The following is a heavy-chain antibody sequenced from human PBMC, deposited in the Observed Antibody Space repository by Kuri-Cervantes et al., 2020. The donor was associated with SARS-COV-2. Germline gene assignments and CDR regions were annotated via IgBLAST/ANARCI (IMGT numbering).Heavy chain of an antibody. V-gene: IGHV1-3*01. CDR1: GYTFTSYA. D-gene: IGHD2-2*01. Sequence: ASVKVSCKASGYTFTSYAMHWVRQAPGQRLEWMGWINAGNGNTKYSQKSQGRVTITRDTSASTAYMELSSLRSEDTAVYYCARTYCSSTSCSPGDYWGQGTLVTVSS. CDR3: ARTYCSSTSCSPGDY. CDR2: INAGNGNT. J-gene: IGHJ4*02.